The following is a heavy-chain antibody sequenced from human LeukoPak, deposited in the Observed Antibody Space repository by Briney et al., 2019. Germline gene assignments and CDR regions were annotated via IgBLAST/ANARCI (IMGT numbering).Heavy chain of an antibody. D-gene: IGHD5-24*01. CDR2: IYHSGST. V-gene: IGHV4-38-2*02. CDR1: GYSISSGNY. J-gene: IGHJ5*02. Sequence: SETLSLTCAVSGYSISSGNYWGWIRQPPGRGLEGIGRIYHSGSTYYNPSLKSRVTISVDTSKNQFSLKLSSVTAADTAVYYCARDKAPLGPAQYNWFDPWGQGTLVTVSS. CDR3: ARDKAPLGPAQYNWFDP.